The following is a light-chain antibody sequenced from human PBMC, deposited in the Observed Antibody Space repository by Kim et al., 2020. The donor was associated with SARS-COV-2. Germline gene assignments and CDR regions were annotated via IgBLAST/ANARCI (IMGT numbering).Light chain of an antibody. Sequence: EVVLTQSPATLSLSPGERATLARASQSIISNYLAWYQHKPGQAPRLLIHGVSTRATGIPARFSGSGSGTEFTLTISSLQSEDFAVYYCQQYSHWPLTFGGGTKVDIK. CDR3: QQYSHWPLT. J-gene: IGKJ4*01. CDR1: QSIISNY. V-gene: IGKV3D-15*01. CDR2: GVS.